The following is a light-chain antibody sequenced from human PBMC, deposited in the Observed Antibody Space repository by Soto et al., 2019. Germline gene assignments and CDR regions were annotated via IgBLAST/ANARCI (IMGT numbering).Light chain of an antibody. CDR2: EVS. CDR1: ITDVGSYNY. V-gene: IGLV2-14*01. Sequence: QSVLTQPAAVSGSPGQSISISCTGTITDVGSYNYVSWYQQHPGKAPKVIIYEVSKRPSGVSNRFSGSKSGNTASLTISGLQAEDEADYYCKSYTSGSSLVVFGGGTQLTVL. CDR3: KSYTSGSSLVV. J-gene: IGLJ2*01.